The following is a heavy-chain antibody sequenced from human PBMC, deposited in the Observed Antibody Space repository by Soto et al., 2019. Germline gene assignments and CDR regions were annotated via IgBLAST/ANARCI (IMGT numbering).Heavy chain of an antibody. CDR1: GFTFSSYG. CDR3: QEARGVATTPPDY. D-gene: IGHD3-10*01. Sequence: QVPLVESGGGVVQPGRSLRLSCAASGFTFSSYGMHWVRQAPGKGLEWGAVISYDGSNQYYADSVKGRFTISRDNSKHALYLEMNSVRAADTAVYYCQEARGVATTPPDYWGQGTLVTFS. J-gene: IGHJ4*02. CDR2: ISYDGSNQ. V-gene: IGHV3-30*18.